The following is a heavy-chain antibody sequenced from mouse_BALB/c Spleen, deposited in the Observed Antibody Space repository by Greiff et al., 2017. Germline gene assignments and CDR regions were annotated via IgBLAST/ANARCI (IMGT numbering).Heavy chain of an antibody. CDR1: GFSLTSYG. CDR3: ARNGVYPWFDY. Sequence: QVQLQQSGPGLVQPSQSLSITCTASGFSLTSYGVHWVRQSPGKGLEWLGVIWRGGSTDYNAAFISSLSISKDNSKSKVFFKMNSLQANDTAIYYCARNGVYPWFDYWGQGTLVTVSA. V-gene: IGHV2-2*02. CDR2: IWRGGST. D-gene: IGHD2-3*01. J-gene: IGHJ3*01.